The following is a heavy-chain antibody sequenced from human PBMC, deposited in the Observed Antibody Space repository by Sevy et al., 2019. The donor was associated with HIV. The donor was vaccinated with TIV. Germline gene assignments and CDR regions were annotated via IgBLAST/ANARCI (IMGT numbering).Heavy chain of an antibody. V-gene: IGHV3-30*04. Sequence: GGSLRLSCAASGFTFADHAFHWVRQAPGKGLEWVAIISYDGRNKHLSESVKGRFTISRDDSKNTVYLQMTSLRPEDTAVYYCARDHCTDGACFRSGYFDYWGQGTLVTVSS. CDR2: ISYDGRNK. D-gene: IGHD2-8*01. J-gene: IGHJ4*02. CDR1: GFTFADHA. CDR3: ARDHCTDGACFRSGYFDY.